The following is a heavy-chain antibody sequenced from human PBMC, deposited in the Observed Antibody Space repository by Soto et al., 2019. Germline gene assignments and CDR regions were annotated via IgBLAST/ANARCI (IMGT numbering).Heavy chain of an antibody. D-gene: IGHD3-3*01. CDR2: INPSGGST. Sequence: QVQLVQSGAEVKKPGASVKVSCKASGYTFTSYYMHWVRQAPGQGLEWMGIINPSGGSTSYAQKFQGRVTMTRDTSTSTVYMELSSLRSEDTAVYYCARDVTIFGVDYYYYGMDVWGQGTTVTVSS. V-gene: IGHV1-46*01. J-gene: IGHJ6*02. CDR1: GYTFTSYY. CDR3: ARDVTIFGVDYYYYGMDV.